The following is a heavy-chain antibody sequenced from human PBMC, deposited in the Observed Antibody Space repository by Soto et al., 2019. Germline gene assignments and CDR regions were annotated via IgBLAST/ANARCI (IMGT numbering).Heavy chain of an antibody. Sequence: SVKLSCKASGGSFSSYAISWVRQAPGQGLEWMGGIIPIFGTANYAQKFQGRVTITADKSTSTAYMELSSLRSEDTAVYYCARAMEEMATIGYWGQGTLVTVSS. D-gene: IGHD5-12*01. J-gene: IGHJ4*02. CDR3: ARAMEEMATIGY. CDR1: GGSFSSYA. CDR2: IIPIFGTA. V-gene: IGHV1-69*06.